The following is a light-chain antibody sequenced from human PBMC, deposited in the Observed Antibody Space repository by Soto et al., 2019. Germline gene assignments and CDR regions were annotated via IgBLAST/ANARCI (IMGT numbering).Light chain of an antibody. Sequence: SYELTQPPSVSVAPGQTATISCGGNDLATYSVHWYQLKPGQAPVLVVYNDDARPSGIPERFSGSNSGNAATLTISRVEAGDEADYFCQVWDTNTDHFFVFGTGTKVTVL. V-gene: IGLV3-21*02. CDR3: QVWDTNTDHFFV. CDR1: DLATYS. CDR2: NDD. J-gene: IGLJ1*01.